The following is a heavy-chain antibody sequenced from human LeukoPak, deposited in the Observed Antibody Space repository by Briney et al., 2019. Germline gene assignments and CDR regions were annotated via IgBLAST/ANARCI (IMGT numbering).Heavy chain of an antibody. CDR1: GFTFSNYA. D-gene: IGHD5-18*01. Sequence: PGGSLRLSCAASGFTFSNYAMSWVRQAPGKGLEWVSAISGSGGSTYYADSVKGRFTISRDNSKNTLYLQMNSLRAEETAVYYCATSYSYGPFDYWGQGTLVTVSS. V-gene: IGHV3-23*01. J-gene: IGHJ4*02. CDR3: ATSYSYGPFDY. CDR2: ISGSGGST.